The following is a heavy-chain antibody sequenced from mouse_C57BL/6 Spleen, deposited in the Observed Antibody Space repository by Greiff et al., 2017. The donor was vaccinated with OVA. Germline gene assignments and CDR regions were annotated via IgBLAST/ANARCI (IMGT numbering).Heavy chain of an antibody. D-gene: IGHD4-1*01. CDR1: GFSLTSSG. CDR3: ATANWYWYFDV. Sequence: QVQLKQSGPGLVQPSQSLSITCTVSGFSLTSSGVHWVRQSPGKGLEWLGVIWSGGSTDYNAAFISRLSISKDNSKSQVFFKMNSLQADDTAIYYCATANWYWYFDVWGTGTTVTVSS. V-gene: IGHV2-2*01. J-gene: IGHJ1*03. CDR2: IWSGGST.